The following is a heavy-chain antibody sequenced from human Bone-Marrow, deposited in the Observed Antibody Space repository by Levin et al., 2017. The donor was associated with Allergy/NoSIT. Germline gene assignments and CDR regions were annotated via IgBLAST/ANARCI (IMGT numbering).Heavy chain of an antibody. CDR3: ARVPALGALGDNYFDY. CDR1: GGSFSGYY. CDR2: INHSGST. V-gene: IGHV4-34*01. D-gene: IGHD1-26*01. Sequence: PSETLSLTCAVYGGSFSGYYWSWIRQPPGKGLEWIGEINHSGSTNYNPSLKSRVTISVDTSKNQFSLKLSSVTAADTAVYYCARVPALGALGDNYFDYWGQGTLVTVSS. J-gene: IGHJ4*02.